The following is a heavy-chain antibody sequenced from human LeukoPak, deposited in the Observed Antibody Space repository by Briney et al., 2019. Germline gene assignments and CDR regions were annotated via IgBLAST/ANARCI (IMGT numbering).Heavy chain of an antibody. Sequence: PGGSLRLSCAASGFTFSSYWMNWVRQAPGKGLECISYIDGSGSTRYYADSVKDRFTISRDNAKNSLYLQMDSLRAEDTAVYYCVRVWNPQALDYWGQGTLVTVSS. CDR1: GFTFSSYW. CDR2: IDGSGSTR. CDR3: VRVWNPQALDY. V-gene: IGHV3-48*04. J-gene: IGHJ4*02. D-gene: IGHD1-1*01.